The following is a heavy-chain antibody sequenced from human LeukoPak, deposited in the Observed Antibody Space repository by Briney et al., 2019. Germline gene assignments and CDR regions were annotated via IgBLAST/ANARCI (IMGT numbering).Heavy chain of an antibody. V-gene: IGHV3-53*01. CDR2: MYSGGDT. J-gene: IGHJ5*02. D-gene: IGHD6-13*01. CDR1: GFTVSDNY. Sequence: PGGPLRLSCAASGFTVSDNYMSWVRQAPGKGLEWVSVMYSGGDTYYANSVKGRFTFSRDISKITLYLQMNGLRTEDTAMYYCARDAPQVPAAGVLASWGQGTLVTVSS. CDR3: ARDAPQVPAAGVLAS.